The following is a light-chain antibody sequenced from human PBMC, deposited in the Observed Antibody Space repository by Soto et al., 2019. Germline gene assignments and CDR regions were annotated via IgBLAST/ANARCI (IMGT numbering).Light chain of an antibody. J-gene: IGLJ1*01. V-gene: IGLV2-11*01. Sequence: QSALTQPRSVSGSPGQSVTISCTGTSSDVGANNYVSWYQQHPGKAPKLMIFDVTKRPSGVPDRFSGSKSGNTASLTISGLQAEEEADYYCCSSAVSHSYVFGTGTKVTVL. CDR2: DVT. CDR1: SSDVGANNY. CDR3: CSSAVSHSYV.